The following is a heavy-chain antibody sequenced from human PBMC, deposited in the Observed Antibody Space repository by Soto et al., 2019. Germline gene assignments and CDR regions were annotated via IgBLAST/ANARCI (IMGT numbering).Heavy chain of an antibody. D-gene: IGHD3-10*01. V-gene: IGHV3-30-3*01. CDR3: ARGDHGCWFNCYYYGMGV. Sequence: PGGSLRLSCAASGFTFSSYAMHWVRQAPGKGLEGVAGISYDGSNKYYADSVKGRFTISRDNSKDTLYLQMNSLRAEDTAVYYCARGDHGCWFNCYYYGMGVWGRGTTVTVSS. CDR2: ISYDGSNK. J-gene: IGHJ6*01. CDR1: GFTFSSYA.